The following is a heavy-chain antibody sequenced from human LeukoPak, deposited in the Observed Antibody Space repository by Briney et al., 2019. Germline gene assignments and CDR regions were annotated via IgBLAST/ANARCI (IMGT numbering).Heavy chain of an antibody. CDR2: ISSSGSSI. V-gene: IGHV3-48*03. CDR1: GFTFSSYE. Sequence: PGGSLRLSCAASGFTFSSYEMNWVRQAPGKGLEWVSYISSSGSSIYYADSVKGRFTISRDNAKNSLYLQMNSLRAGDTAVYYCARDKSNSVDYGGQGTLVTVSS. J-gene: IGHJ4*02. D-gene: IGHD5-18*01. CDR3: ARDKSNSVDY.